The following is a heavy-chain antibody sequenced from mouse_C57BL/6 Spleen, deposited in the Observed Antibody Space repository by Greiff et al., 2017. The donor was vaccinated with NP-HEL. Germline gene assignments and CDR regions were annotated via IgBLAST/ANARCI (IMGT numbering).Heavy chain of an antibody. V-gene: IGHV1-18*01. CDR2: IHPNNCGT. CDR1: GYTFTDYN. Sequence: EVQLQQSGPELVKPGASVKIPCKASGYTFTDYNMDWVKQSPGKSLEWFGVIHPNNCGTIYNQKFKGKATLTVDKSSSTAYMELRSLTSEDTAVYYCARHYGSGLLAYWGQGTLVTVSA. CDR3: ARHYGSGLLAY. D-gene: IGHD1-1*01. J-gene: IGHJ3*01.